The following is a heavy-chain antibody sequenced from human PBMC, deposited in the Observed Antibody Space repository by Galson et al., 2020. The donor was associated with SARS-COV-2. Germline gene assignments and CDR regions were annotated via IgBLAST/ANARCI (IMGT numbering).Heavy chain of an antibody. D-gene: IGHD1-26*01. CDR2: INYDGSRI. J-gene: IGHJ4*02. CDR3: VRVFSGTVGLDC. CDR1: GFPFSRHW. V-gene: IGHV3-74*01. Sequence: GGSLRLSCAASGFPFSRHWMYWVRQAPGKGPVFVSYINYDGSRIHYADSVKGRFTISRDNAKNTLYLQMNSLRVEDAALYFCVRVFSGTVGLDCWGQGTLVTVSS.